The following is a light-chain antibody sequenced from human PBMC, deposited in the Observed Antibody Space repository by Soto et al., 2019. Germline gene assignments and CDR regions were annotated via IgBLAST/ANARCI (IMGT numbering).Light chain of an antibody. CDR3: SSYEGSNNLVL. Sequence: QSVLTQPPSASGSPGQSVTISCTGTSSDVGGYNSFSWYQQHPDKVPKLMIYEVNQRPSGVPDRFSGSKSGNTASLTVSRLQAEDEADYYCSSYEGSNNLVLFGGGTKVTVL. V-gene: IGLV2-8*01. J-gene: IGLJ2*01. CDR2: EVN. CDR1: SSDVGGYNS.